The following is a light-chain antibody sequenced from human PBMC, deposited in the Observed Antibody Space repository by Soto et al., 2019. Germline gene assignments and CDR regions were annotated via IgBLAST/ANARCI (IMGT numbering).Light chain of an antibody. Sequence: DIQMTQSPSSLSASVGDRVTITCRASQSIGNYLNWYQHKPGKHPKLLIYGASSLHSGVPSSFSGSGSGTDFTLTISSLQPEDFATYYCQQSYSTPLTFGGGTKVEIK. CDR1: QSIGNY. CDR3: QQSYSTPLT. V-gene: IGKV1-39*01. J-gene: IGKJ4*01. CDR2: GAS.